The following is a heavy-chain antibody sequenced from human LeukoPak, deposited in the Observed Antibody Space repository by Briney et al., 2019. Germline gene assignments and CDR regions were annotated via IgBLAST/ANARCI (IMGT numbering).Heavy chain of an antibody. CDR1: GFTFSSYW. V-gene: IGHV3-7*01. CDR3: ARVVDFDSRDY. CDR2: IMQDGSEK. J-gene: IGHJ4*02. Sequence: GGSLRLSCAASGFTFSSYWMSWVRQAPGKWLEWVANIMQDGSEKYYVDSVKGRFTISRDNAKNSLYLQMNSLRAEDTAVYYWARVVDFDSRDYWRQGTLVTVSS. D-gene: IGHD3-22*01.